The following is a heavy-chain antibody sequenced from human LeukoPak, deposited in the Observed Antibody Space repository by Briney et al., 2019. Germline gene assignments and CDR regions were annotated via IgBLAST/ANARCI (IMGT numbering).Heavy chain of an antibody. Sequence: ASVNVSCKASGYTFTSYGISWVRQAPGQGLEWMGWISAYNGNTNYAQKLQGRVTMTTDTSTSTAYMELRSLRSDDTAVYYCAREYVVGATTEAFDIWGQGTMVTVSS. CDR1: GYTFTSYG. CDR2: ISAYNGNT. D-gene: IGHD1-26*01. V-gene: IGHV1-18*01. J-gene: IGHJ3*02. CDR3: AREYVVGATTEAFDI.